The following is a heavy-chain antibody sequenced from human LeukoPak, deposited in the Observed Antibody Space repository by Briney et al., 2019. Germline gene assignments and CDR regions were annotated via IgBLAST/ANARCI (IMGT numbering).Heavy chain of an antibody. D-gene: IGHD2-15*01. CDR1: GDSVSSNTAA. CDR3: ARDPGYYYAMDV. J-gene: IGHJ6*02. Sequence: SLTLSLTCAISGDSVSSNTAAWNWVRQSPSRGLEWLGRTYYRSKWYYDYGPSVRSRITISLDTSKNLFSLRLDSVTPEDTAVYYCARDPGYYYAMDVWGQGTTVTVSS. V-gene: IGHV6-1*01. CDR2: TYYRSKWYY.